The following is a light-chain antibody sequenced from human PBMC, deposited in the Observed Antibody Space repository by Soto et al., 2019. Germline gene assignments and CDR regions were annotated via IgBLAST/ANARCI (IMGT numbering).Light chain of an antibody. Sequence: EIVMTQSPATLSVSPGERATLSCRASQSVSSNLAWYQQKPGQAPRLLIYGASTRATGIPARFSGSASGTEFTLTVSSLQSEDFAVYYCQQYNNWPRTFGQGTKVDTK. CDR1: QSVSSN. J-gene: IGKJ1*01. CDR2: GAS. CDR3: QQYNNWPRT. V-gene: IGKV3-15*01.